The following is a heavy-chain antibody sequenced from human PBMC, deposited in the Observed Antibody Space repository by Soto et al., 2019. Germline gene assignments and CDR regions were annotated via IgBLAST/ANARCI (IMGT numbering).Heavy chain of an antibody. CDR3: ARQGEWELLTYLDY. Sequence: QVQLVQPGAEVKKPGSSVKVSCKASGGTFSSYAISWVRQAPGQGLEWMGGIIPIFGTANYAQKFQGRVTITADESTSTDYMELSSLRSEDTAVYYCARQGEWELLTYLDYWGQGTLVTVSS. J-gene: IGHJ4*02. CDR2: IIPIFGTA. CDR1: GGTFSSYA. D-gene: IGHD1-26*01. V-gene: IGHV1-69*01.